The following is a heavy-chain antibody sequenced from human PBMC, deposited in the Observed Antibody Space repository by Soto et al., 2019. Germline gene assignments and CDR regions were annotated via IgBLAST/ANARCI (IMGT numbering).Heavy chain of an antibody. Sequence: ASVKVSCKASGYTFTGYYMHWVRQAPGQGLEWMGWINPNSGGTNYAQKFQGRVTMTRDTSISTAYMDLSRLRSDDTAAYYCARVSGKGTTLRYYYYYYGMDVWAQGTTVPVSS. CDR3: ARVSGKGTTLRYYYYYYGMDV. CDR2: INPNSGGT. D-gene: IGHD1-1*01. CDR1: GYTFTGYY. V-gene: IGHV1-2*02. J-gene: IGHJ6*02.